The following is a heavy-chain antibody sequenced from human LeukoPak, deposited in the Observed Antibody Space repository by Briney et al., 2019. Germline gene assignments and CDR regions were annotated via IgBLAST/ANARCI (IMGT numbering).Heavy chain of an antibody. V-gene: IGHV3-53*01. J-gene: IGHJ4*02. CDR3: ARAGGYSSSYIYYFDY. CDR1: GFTVSSKY. D-gene: IGHD6-13*01. CDR2: IYSGGST. Sequence: GGSLRLSCAASGFTVSSKYMNWVRQAPGKGLEWVSVIYSGGSTYYADSVKGRFTVSRDNSKNTLYLQMNSLRAEDTAVYYCARAGGYSSSYIYYFDYWGQGTLVTVSS.